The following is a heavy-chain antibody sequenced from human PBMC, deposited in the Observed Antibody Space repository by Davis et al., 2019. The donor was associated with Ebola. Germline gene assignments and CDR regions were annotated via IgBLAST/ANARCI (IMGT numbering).Heavy chain of an antibody. V-gene: IGHV3-30-3*02. Sequence: PGGSLRLSCAASGFTFSSYAMHWVRQAPGKGLEWVAVISYDGSNKYYADSVKGRFTISRDNSKNSLYLQMNSLRDEDTAVYYCAKPAIYGGTEFDYWGQGTLVTVSS. CDR2: ISYDGSNK. CDR1: GFTFSSYA. D-gene: IGHD4-23*01. J-gene: IGHJ4*02. CDR3: AKPAIYGGTEFDY.